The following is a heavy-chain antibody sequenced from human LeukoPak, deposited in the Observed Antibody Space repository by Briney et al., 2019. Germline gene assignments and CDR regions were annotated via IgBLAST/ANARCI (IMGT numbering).Heavy chain of an antibody. Sequence: SETLSLTCTVSGGSISSGDYYWSWIRQPPGKGLEWIGYIYYSGSTYYNPSLKGRVTISVDTSKNQFSLKLSSVTAADTAVYYCARGGYSGYDYYYYYMDVWGKGTTVTVSS. CDR1: GGSISSGDYY. J-gene: IGHJ6*03. CDR2: IYYSGST. CDR3: ARGGYSGYDYYYYYMDV. D-gene: IGHD5-12*01. V-gene: IGHV4-30-4*08.